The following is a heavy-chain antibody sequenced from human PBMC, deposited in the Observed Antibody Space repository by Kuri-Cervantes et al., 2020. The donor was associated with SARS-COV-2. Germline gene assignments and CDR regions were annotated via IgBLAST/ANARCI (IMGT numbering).Heavy chain of an antibody. CDR1: GFTFSSYA. Sequence: GESLKISCAASGFTFSSYAMHWVRQAPGKGLEWVAVISYDGSNKYYADSVKGRFTISRDNSKNTLYLQMNSLRAEDTAVYYCAKGGERYCSSTSCPYYYYMDVWGKGTTVTVSS. V-gene: IGHV3-30-3*01. CDR2: ISYDGSNK. CDR3: AKGGERYCSSTSCPYYYYMDV. D-gene: IGHD2-2*01. J-gene: IGHJ6*03.